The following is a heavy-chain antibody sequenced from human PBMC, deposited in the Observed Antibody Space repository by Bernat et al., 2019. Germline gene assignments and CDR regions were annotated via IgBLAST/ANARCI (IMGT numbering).Heavy chain of an antibody. V-gene: IGHV1-69*01. CDR1: GGTFSSYA. CDR3: ARTLEWLLPPYYYYGMDV. Sequence: QVQLVQSGAEVKKPGSSVKVSCKASGGTFSSYAISWVRQAPGQGLEWMGGIIPIFGTANYAQKFQGRVTITADESTSTAYMELSSLRSEDTAVYYCARTLEWLLPPYYYYGMDVWGQGTTVTVSS. CDR2: IIPIFGTA. D-gene: IGHD3-3*01. J-gene: IGHJ6*02.